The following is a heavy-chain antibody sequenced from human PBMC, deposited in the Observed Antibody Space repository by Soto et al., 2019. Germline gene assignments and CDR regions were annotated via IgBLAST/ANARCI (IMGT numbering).Heavy chain of an antibody. J-gene: IGHJ3*02. Sequence: GGSLRLSXAASGFTFSSYSMNWVRQAPGKGLEWVSSISSSSSYIYYADSVKGRFTISRDNAKNSLYLQMNSLRAEDTAVYYCARVSAVIGYCSGGSCYSGAFDIWGQGTMVTVSS. V-gene: IGHV3-21*01. CDR1: GFTFSSYS. CDR2: ISSSSSYI. D-gene: IGHD2-15*01. CDR3: ARVSAVIGYCSGGSCYSGAFDI.